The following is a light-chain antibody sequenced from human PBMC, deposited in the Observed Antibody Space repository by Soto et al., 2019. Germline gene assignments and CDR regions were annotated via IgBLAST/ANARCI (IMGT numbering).Light chain of an antibody. CDR2: DVT. CDR3: SSFTSSMTNV. Sequence: SVLTQPASVSGSPGQSITISCTGTSSDVGGYNSVSWYQQHPGKAPKLILYDVTDRPSGVSYRFSGSKSGNTASLTISGLQAADEADYFCSSFTSSMTNVFGSGTKV. J-gene: IGLJ1*01. V-gene: IGLV2-14*01. CDR1: SSDVGGYNS.